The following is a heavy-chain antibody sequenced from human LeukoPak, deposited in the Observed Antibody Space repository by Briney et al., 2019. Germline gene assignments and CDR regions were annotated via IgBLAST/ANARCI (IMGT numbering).Heavy chain of an antibody. J-gene: IGHJ4*02. CDR1: GFTFSDYY. Sequence: GGSLRLSCAASGFTFSDYYMSWIRQAPGKGLEWVSYISSSGSTIYYADSVKGRFTISRDNAKNSLYLQMNSLRAEDTAVYYCARVGQRWEPESPPGYWGQGTLVTVSS. V-gene: IGHV3-11*01. CDR2: ISSSGSTI. CDR3: ARVGQRWEPESPPGY. D-gene: IGHD1-26*01.